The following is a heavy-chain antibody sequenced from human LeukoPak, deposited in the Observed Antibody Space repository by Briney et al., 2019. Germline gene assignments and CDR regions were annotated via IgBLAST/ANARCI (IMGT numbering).Heavy chain of an antibody. D-gene: IGHD1-14*01. J-gene: IGHJ6*03. CDR2: INSDGSSR. Sequence: GGSLRLSCAASGFTFSSYWMHWVRQAPAKGLVWVSRINSDGSSRSYADSVKGRFTISRDNAKNTLYLQMNSLRAEDTAVYYCARDWQGGSRSYYYYYMDVWGKGTTVTVTS. CDR3: ARDWQGGSRSYYYYYMDV. CDR1: GFTFSSYW. V-gene: IGHV3-74*01.